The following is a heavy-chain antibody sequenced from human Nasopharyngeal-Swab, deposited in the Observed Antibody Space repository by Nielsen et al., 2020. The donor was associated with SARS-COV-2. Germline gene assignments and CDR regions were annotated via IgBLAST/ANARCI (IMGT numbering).Heavy chain of an antibody. Sequence: ALVKVSCKASGYTFTSYYMHWVRQAPGQGLEWMGIINPSGGSTSYAQKFQGRVTMTRDTSTSTAYMELRSLRSDDTAVYYCARVGTPRSYYYYYGMDVWGQGTTVTVSS. D-gene: IGHD1/OR15-1a*01. J-gene: IGHJ6*02. CDR2: INPSGGST. CDR1: GYTFTSYY. V-gene: IGHV1-46*01. CDR3: ARVGTPRSYYYYYGMDV.